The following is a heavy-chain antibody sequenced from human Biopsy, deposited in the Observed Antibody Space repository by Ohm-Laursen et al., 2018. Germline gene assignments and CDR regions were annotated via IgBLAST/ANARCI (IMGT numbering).Heavy chain of an antibody. J-gene: IGHJ6*02. V-gene: IGHV4-34*01. CDR1: GESFNGYY. D-gene: IGHD3-22*01. CDR3: VRGVDYYDPYHYYALDV. Sequence: KTLSLTCAVYGESFNGYYWSWIRQTPGKGLEWIGEINHSGRTNYNPSLKSRVTISVDTSKNQFSLKVRSVTAADTAVYYCVRGVDYYDPYHYYALDVWGQGTTVTVSS. CDR2: INHSGRT.